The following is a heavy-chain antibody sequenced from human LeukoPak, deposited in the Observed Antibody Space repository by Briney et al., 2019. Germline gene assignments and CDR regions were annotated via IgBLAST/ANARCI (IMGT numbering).Heavy chain of an antibody. CDR1: GFTFSSYS. V-gene: IGHV3-21*01. D-gene: IGHD6-6*01. J-gene: IGHJ6*02. Sequence: PGGSLRLSCAASGFTFSSYSMNWVRQAPGKGLEWVSSISSSSSYIYYADSVKGRFTISRDNAKNSLYLQMNSLRAEDTAVYYCAGSSPGYYYYGMDVWGQGTTVTVSS. CDR2: ISSSSSYI. CDR3: AGSSPGYYYYGMDV.